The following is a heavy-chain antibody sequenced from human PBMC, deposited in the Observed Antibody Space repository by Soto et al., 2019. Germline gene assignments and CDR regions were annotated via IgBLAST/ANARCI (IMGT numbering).Heavy chain of an antibody. D-gene: IGHD5-12*01. CDR1: GFTFSSYA. J-gene: IGHJ6*02. Sequence: EVQLLESGGGLVQPGGSLRLSCAASGFTFSSYAMSWVRQASGKGLEWVSAISGSGGSTYYADSVKGRFTISRDNSKNTVYLQMNSLRAEDTAVYYCAKDQGGYDYYYYGMDVWGQGTTVTVSS. CDR3: AKDQGGYDYYYYGMDV. CDR2: ISGSGGST. V-gene: IGHV3-23*01.